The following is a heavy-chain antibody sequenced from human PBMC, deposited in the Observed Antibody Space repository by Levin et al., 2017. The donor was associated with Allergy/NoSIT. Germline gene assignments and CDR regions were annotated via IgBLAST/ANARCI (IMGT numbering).Heavy chain of an antibody. CDR2: IDPSDSYT. J-gene: IGHJ1*01. CDR1: GYSFTNYW. V-gene: IGHV5-10-1*01. CDR3: ARHYTSAWETDYFQY. D-gene: IGHD3-3*01. Sequence: GESLKISCKGSGYSFTNYWISWVRQTPGKGLEWMGRIDPSDSYTWYTPSLQGHVTISTDKSITTAYLQWSSLTASDTAMYYCARHYTSAWETDYFQYWGQGTLVTVSS.